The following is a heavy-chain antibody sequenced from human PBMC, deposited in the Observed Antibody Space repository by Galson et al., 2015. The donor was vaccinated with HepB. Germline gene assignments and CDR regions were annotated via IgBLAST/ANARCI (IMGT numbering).Heavy chain of an antibody. J-gene: IGHJ5*02. V-gene: IGHV1-46*03. CDR3: ARGLGILGCTMSSCYSTVDP. D-gene: IGHD2-15*01. CDR1: GYTFTSYY. CDR2: INPSGGST. Sequence: SVKVSCKASGYTFTSYYMHWVRQAPGQGLEWMGIINPSGGSTSYAQKFQGRVTMTRDTSTSTVYMELSSLRSEDTAVYYCARGLGILGCTMSSCYSTVDPWGQGTLVTVSS.